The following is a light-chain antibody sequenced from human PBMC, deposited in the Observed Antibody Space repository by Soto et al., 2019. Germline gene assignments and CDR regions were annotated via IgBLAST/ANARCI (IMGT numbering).Light chain of an antibody. J-gene: IGLJ2*01. CDR2: DVT. CDR3: CSYAGSDIFVVV. V-gene: IGLV2-11*01. Sequence: QSALTQPCSVSGSPGQSVTVSCTGTGSDVGGYDYVSWYQQHPGNAPKLLIYDVTKRPSGVPDRFSGSKSGNTASLTISGLQAEDEADYYCCSYAGSDIFVVVFGGGTKLTVL. CDR1: GSDVGGYDY.